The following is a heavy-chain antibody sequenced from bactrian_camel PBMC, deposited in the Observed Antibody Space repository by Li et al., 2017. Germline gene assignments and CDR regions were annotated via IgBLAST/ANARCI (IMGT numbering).Heavy chain of an antibody. CDR3: AKGSVGSNE. V-gene: IGHV3S1*01. CDR1: GYTLSSGC. Sequence: VQLVESGGGSVQAGGSLRLSCVVSGYTLSSGCMAWFRQGPGKEREGVAKICDISGKDYVDSVQGRFTISRDNAKNTLYLQLNSLKTADTAMYYCAKGSVGSNERGQGTQVTVS. CDR2: ICDISGK. J-gene: IGHJ4*01. D-gene: IGHD5*01.